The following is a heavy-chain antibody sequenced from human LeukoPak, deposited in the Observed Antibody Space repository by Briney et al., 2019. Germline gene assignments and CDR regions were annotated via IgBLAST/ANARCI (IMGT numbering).Heavy chain of an antibody. CDR3: ARMQGPRYFDL. CDR2: IYYSGST. Sequence: ASETLSLTCTVSGGSISSYYWSWIRQPPGKGLEWIGYIYYSGSTNYNPSLKSRVTISVDTSKNQFSLKLSSVTAADTAVYYCARMQGPRYFDLWGRGTLVTVSS. V-gene: IGHV4-59*01. CDR1: GGSISSYY. J-gene: IGHJ2*01.